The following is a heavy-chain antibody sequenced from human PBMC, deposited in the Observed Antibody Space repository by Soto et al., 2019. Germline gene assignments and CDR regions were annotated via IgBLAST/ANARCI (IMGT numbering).Heavy chain of an antibody. D-gene: IGHD3-22*01. CDR2: IIPILGIA. CDR1: GGTFSSYT. Sequence: QVQLVQSGAEVKKPGSSVKVSCKASGGTFSSYTISWVRQAPGQGLEWMGRIIPILGIANYAQKFQGRVTITADKSMSTAYMELSSVRSEDTAVYYCARDIRYDSSGYDYCGQGTLVTVSS. CDR3: ARDIRYDSSGYDY. V-gene: IGHV1-69*08. J-gene: IGHJ4*02.